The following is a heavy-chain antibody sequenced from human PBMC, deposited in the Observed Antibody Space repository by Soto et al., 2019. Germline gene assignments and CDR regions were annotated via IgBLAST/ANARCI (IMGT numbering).Heavy chain of an antibody. CDR1: GGTFSTYT. V-gene: IGHV1-69*02. CDR3: AIPXNXNXXXXRDFFDY. Sequence: QVHLVQSGAEVKQPGSSVKVSCKASGGTFSTYTITWLRQAPGQGPEWMGRIIPVLGIANYAQKFQGRITITADXSXSXXYMQLSSLRSEDTAVFYCAIPXNXNXXXXRDFFDYWGQGTLVTVSS. J-gene: IGHJ4*02. CDR2: IIPVLGIA.